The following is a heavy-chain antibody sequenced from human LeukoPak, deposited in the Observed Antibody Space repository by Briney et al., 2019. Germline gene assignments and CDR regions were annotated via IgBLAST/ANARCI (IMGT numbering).Heavy chain of an antibody. J-gene: IGHJ4*02. CDR3: ASLEILQSFDSH. CDR2: IYYTGST. V-gene: IGHV4-39*01. Sequence: SPSETLSLTCTVSGGSIRTSRYYWAWIRQPPGKGLEWIGTIYYTGSTYYDPSLKSRVTTSVDTSKNQFSLKLWSVTAADTAVYYCASLEILQSFDSHWGQGTLVTVSS. D-gene: IGHD3-9*01. CDR1: GGSIRTSRYY.